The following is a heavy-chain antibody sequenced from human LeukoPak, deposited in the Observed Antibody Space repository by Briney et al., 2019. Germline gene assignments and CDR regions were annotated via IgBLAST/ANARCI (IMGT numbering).Heavy chain of an antibody. V-gene: IGHV1-2*02. D-gene: IGHD4-17*01. Sequence: ASVKVSCKASGYTFTDYYLHWVRQAPGQGLEWMGWIDPNSGGTNYAQKFQGRVTMTRDTSIGTAYMELSRLRSDDTALYYCARGTTLTTLPYYYYYMDVWGEGTTVTVSS. CDR2: IDPNSGGT. CDR1: GYTFTDYY. CDR3: ARGTTLTTLPYYYYYMDV. J-gene: IGHJ6*03.